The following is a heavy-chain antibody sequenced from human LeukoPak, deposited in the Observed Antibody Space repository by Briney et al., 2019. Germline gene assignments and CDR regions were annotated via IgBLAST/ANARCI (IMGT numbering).Heavy chain of an antibody. CDR2: ISAYNGNT. V-gene: IGHV1-18*01. CDR3: ARAGTGYSSSWPLGY. D-gene: IGHD6-13*01. J-gene: IGHJ4*02. Sequence: ASVKVSCKAPGDVFTSYGISWVRQAPGQGLERMGWISAYNGNTNYAQKFQGRVTMTTDTSTSTAYMELRSLRSEDTAVYYCARAGTGYSSSWPLGYWGQGTLVTVSS. CDR1: GDVFTSYG.